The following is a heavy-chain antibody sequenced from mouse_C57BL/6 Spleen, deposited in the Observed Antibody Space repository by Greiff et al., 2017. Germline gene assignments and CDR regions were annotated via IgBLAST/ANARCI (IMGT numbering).Heavy chain of an antibody. CDR3: ARDDYDLYYFDY. J-gene: IGHJ2*01. CDR2: IYPGDGDT. Sequence: VQLKESGPELVKPGASVKISCKASGYAFSSSWMNWVKQRPGKGLEWIGRIYPGDGDTNYNGKFKGKATLTADKSSSTAYMQLSSLTSEDSAVYFCARDDYDLYYFDYWGQGTTLTVSS. D-gene: IGHD2-4*01. CDR1: GYAFSSSW. V-gene: IGHV1-82*01.